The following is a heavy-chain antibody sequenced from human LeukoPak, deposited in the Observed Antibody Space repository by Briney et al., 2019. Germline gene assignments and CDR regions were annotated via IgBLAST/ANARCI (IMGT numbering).Heavy chain of an antibody. Sequence: GGSLRLSCAASGFTFSTYAMSWVRQAPGQGLEWVSSISADGDSTYYADSVKGRFTISRDNSKSTLYLQMNSLRVEDTAVYYCAKRPDRTATKCFRFEYWGQGTLVTVSS. D-gene: IGHD3-16*01. J-gene: IGHJ4*02. CDR3: AKRPDRTATKCFRFEY. V-gene: IGHV3-23*01. CDR1: GFTFSTYA. CDR2: ISADGDST.